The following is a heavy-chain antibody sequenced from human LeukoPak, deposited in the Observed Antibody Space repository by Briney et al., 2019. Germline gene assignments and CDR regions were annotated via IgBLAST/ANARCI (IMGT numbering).Heavy chain of an antibody. V-gene: IGHV1-2*02. J-gene: IGHJ4*02. CDR2: INPNSGGT. Sequence: GASVKVSCKASGYTFTGYYMHWVRQAPGQGLEWMGCINPNSGGTNYAQKFQGRVTMTRDTSISTAYMEQSRLESDDTAVYYCARDRAFDYWGQGTLVTVSS. CDR3: ARDRAFDY. CDR1: GYTFTGYY.